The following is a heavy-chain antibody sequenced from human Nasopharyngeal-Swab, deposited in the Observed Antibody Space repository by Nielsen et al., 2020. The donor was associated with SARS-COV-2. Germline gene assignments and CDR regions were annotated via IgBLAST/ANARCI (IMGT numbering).Heavy chain of an antibody. CDR2: ISGSGDST. CDR1: GFTFSSYA. J-gene: IGHJ4*02. CDR3: AKGASRYYDFWSGYSDY. D-gene: IGHD3-3*01. V-gene: IGHV3-23*01. Sequence: GGSLRLSCAASGFTFSSYALSWVRQAPGEGLEWVSAISGSGDSTYYTDSVRGRFTISRDNSKNTLYLQMNSLRAEDTAVYYCAKGASRYYDFWSGYSDYWGQGTLVTVSS.